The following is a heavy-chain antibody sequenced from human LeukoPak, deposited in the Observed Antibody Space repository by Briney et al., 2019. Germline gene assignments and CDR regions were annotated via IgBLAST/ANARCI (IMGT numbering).Heavy chain of an antibody. CDR2: IKSKTDGGTT. V-gene: IGHV3-15*01. CDR3: TAIAVAGPIDY. CDR1: GFTFSNAW. D-gene: IGHD6-19*01. J-gene: IGHJ4*02. Sequence: GGSLRLSCAASGFTFSNAWMSWVRQAPGRGLEWVGRIKSKTDGGTTDYAAPVKGRFTISRDDSKNTLYLQMNSLKTEDTAVYYCTAIAVAGPIDYWGQGTLVTVSS.